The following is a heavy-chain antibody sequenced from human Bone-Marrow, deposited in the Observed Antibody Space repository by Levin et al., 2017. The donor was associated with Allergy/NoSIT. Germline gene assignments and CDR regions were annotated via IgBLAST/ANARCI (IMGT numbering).Heavy chain of an antibody. V-gene: IGHV1-8*01. CDR1: GYTFTSYD. Sequence: GESLKISCKASGYTFTSYDINWVRQATGQGLEWMGWMNPNSGNTGYAQKFQGRVTMTRNTSISTAYMELSSLRSEDTAVYYCARARSSFFDYWGQGTLVTVSS. J-gene: IGHJ4*02. D-gene: IGHD6-6*01. CDR3: ARARSSFFDY. CDR2: MNPNSGNT.